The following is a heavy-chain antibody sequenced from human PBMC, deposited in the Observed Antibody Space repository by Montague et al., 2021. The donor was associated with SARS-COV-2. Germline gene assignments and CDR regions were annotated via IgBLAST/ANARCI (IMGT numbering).Heavy chain of an antibody. D-gene: IGHD2-21*02. CDR1: VGSISNYY. V-gene: IGHV4-59*01. Sequence: SETLSLTCTVSVGSISNYYWIWIRQPPGKGLEWIGNINDSGSANYNPSLKSRSTISVDTSNNQFSLRLSSVTAADTAVYYCARAYCGGDCHVGPWGQGILVTVSS. CDR3: ARAYCGGDCHVGP. J-gene: IGHJ5*02. CDR2: INDSGSA.